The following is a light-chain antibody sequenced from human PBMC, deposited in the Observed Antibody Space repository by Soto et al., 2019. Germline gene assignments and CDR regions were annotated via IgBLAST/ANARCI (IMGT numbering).Light chain of an antibody. CDR3: QQYETYSGT. Sequence: DIQMTQSPSTLSASVGDRVTITCRASQIINTWLAWYQQKPGKAPKLLIYRASNLVSGVPSRFSGSGSGTAFTLTISSLQPDDFSIYYCQQYETYSGTFGPGTKLDL. J-gene: IGKJ3*01. CDR1: QIINTW. CDR2: RAS. V-gene: IGKV1-5*03.